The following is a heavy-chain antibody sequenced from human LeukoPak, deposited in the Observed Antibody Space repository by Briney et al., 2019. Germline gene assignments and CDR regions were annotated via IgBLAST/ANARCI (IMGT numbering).Heavy chain of an antibody. CDR1: GFTVGSNT. J-gene: IGHJ4*02. V-gene: IGHV3-66*01. Sequence: GGSLRLSCAASGFTVGSNTMSWVCQAPGKGLEWVSIIYSGGSTSYADSVKGRFTISRDNSKNTLYLQMNSLRTEDTAVYYCARVDYGDYGFDYWGQGTLVTVSS. D-gene: IGHD4-17*01. CDR3: ARVDYGDYGFDY. CDR2: IYSGGST.